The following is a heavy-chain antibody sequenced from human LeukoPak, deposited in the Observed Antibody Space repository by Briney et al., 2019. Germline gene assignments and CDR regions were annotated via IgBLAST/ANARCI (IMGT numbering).Heavy chain of an antibody. J-gene: IGHJ4*02. Sequence: ASVTVSCKASGYTFTGYYMHWVRQAPGQGVEWMGWINPNSGGTNYAQKFQGRGTMTRDTSISTAYMELSRLRSDDTAVYYCARGGMIVVAIDSWGQGTLVTVSS. CDR1: GYTFTGYY. D-gene: IGHD3-22*01. CDR3: ARGGMIVVAIDS. V-gene: IGHV1-2*02. CDR2: INPNSGGT.